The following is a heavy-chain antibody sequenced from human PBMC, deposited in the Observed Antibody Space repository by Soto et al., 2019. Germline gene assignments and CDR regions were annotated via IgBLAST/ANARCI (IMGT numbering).Heavy chain of an antibody. CDR2: ISYDGSNK. Sequence: PGGSLRLSCASSGFTFSSYAMHLVRQAPGKGLEWVAVISYDGSNKYYADSVKGRFTISRDNSKNTLYLQMNSLRAEDTAVYYCARDQFKYCSSTSCYPYGMDVWGQGTTVTVSS. D-gene: IGHD2-2*01. CDR3: ARDQFKYCSSTSCYPYGMDV. V-gene: IGHV3-30-3*01. CDR1: GFTFSSYA. J-gene: IGHJ6*02.